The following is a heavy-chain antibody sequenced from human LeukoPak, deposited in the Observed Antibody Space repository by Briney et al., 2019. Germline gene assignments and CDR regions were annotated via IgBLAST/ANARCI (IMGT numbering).Heavy chain of an antibody. D-gene: IGHD2-2*01. CDR2: IRSGIYGGTA. V-gene: IGHV3-49*04. Sequence: GGSLRLSCVGSGYTFGDYGLSWVRQAPGKGLEWVGFIRSGIYGGTAEYAASVKGRFTISRDDSKSIAYLEMNNLKTEDTAVFYCSRDPGGESSNTGCYAKYWGHGTLVTVFS. CDR1: GYTFGDYG. J-gene: IGHJ4*01. CDR3: SRDPGGESSNTGCYAKY.